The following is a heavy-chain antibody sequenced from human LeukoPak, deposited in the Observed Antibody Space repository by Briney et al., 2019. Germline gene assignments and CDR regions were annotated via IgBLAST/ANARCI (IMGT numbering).Heavy chain of an antibody. D-gene: IGHD3-3*01. Sequence: SGGSLRLSCAASGFTFSNAWMSWVRQAPGKGLQWVGRIKSKTDGGTTDYAAPVQGRFIISRDDSRNTMYLQMNSLKIEDTAVYFCTTDSLWSAYPEVWDFDNWGQGALVTVSS. CDR2: IKSKTDGGTT. V-gene: IGHV3-15*01. CDR1: GFTFSNAW. J-gene: IGHJ4*02. CDR3: TTDSLWSAYPEVWDFDN.